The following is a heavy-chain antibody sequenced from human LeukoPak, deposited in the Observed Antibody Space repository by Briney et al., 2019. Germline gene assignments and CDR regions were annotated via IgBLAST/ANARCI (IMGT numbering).Heavy chain of an antibody. CDR2: ISGSGGST. V-gene: IGHV3-23*01. J-gene: IGHJ4*02. Sequence: PGGSLRLSCAASGFTVSNAWMSWVRQAPGKGLEWVSAISGSGGSTYYADSVKGRFTISRDNSKNTLYLQMNSLRAEDTAVYYCAKDGWLYYYDSSGYDYWGQGTLVTVSS. CDR3: AKDGWLYYYDSSGYDY. D-gene: IGHD3-22*01. CDR1: GFTVSNAW.